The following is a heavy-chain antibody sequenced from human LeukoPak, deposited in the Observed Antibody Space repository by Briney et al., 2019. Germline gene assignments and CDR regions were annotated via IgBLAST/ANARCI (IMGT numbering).Heavy chain of an antibody. CDR2: IYPSDSDT. CDR1: GYNFTTFW. V-gene: IGHV5-51*01. D-gene: IGHD3-10*01. Sequence: GESLEISCKTSGYNFTTFWIGWVRQLPGKGLEWMGIIYPSDSDTRYSPSFQGQVTISADKSINAVYLHWNSLKASDTAMYYCASFHISGKSYNGLHYWGQGTLVTVSS. J-gene: IGHJ4*02. CDR3: ASFHISGKSYNGLHY.